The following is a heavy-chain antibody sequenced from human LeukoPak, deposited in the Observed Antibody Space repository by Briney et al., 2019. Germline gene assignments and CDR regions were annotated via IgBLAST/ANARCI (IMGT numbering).Heavy chain of an antibody. D-gene: IGHD2-2*01. J-gene: IGHJ3*02. CDR3: ASRKGIVVVPAATLPAFDI. CDR1: GGSFSGYY. Sequence: SETLSLTCAVYGGSFSGYYWSWIRQPPGKGLERIGEINHSGSTNYNPSLKSRVTISVDTSKNQFSLKLSSVTAADTAVYYCASRKGIVVVPAATLPAFDIWGQGTMVTVSS. CDR2: INHSGST. V-gene: IGHV4-34*01.